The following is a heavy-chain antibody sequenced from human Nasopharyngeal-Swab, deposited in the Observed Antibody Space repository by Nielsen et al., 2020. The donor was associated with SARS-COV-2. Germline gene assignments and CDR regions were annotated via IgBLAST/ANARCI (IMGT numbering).Heavy chain of an antibody. Sequence: SETLSLTCTVSGGSLSSSSYYWGWIRQPPGKGLEWIGSIYYSGSTYYNPSLKSRVTISVDTSKNQFSLKLSSVTAADTAVYYCARAAPHDWYFDLWGRGTLVTVSS. CDR3: ARAAPHDWYFDL. J-gene: IGHJ2*01. CDR2: IYYSGST. D-gene: IGHD1-14*01. CDR1: GGSLSSSSYY. V-gene: IGHV4-39*07.